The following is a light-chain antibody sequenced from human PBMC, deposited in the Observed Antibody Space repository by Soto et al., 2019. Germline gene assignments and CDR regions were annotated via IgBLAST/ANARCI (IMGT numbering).Light chain of an antibody. CDR3: QQYNSYWT. CDR1: QSISSW. V-gene: IGKV1-5*03. CDR2: KAS. J-gene: IGKJ1*01. Sequence: DIQMTQSPSTLSVSLGDRVTITCRASQSISSWLAWYQQKPGKAPKLLIYKASSLESGVPSRFSGSGSGTEFTLTISSLKPDDFATYYCQQYNSYWTFGQGTKVDIK.